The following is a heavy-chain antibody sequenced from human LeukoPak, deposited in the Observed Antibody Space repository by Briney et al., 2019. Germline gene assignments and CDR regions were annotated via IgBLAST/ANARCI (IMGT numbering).Heavy chain of an antibody. CDR3: ARDTQWAFDY. Sequence: GGSLRLSCAASGFTFSHFWMSWVRQAPGKGLEWVAYIKKTGSETYYVDSVKGRFTITRDNTRNSLFLQMDSLRAEDTAVYYCARDTQWAFDYWGQGILVTVSS. D-gene: IGHD1-26*01. CDR1: GFTFSHFW. CDR2: IKKTGSET. V-gene: IGHV3-7*01. J-gene: IGHJ4*02.